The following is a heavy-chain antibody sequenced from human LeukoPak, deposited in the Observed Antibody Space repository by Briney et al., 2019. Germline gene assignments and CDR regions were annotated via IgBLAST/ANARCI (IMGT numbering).Heavy chain of an antibody. CDR1: GGSISSYY. Sequence: KASETLSLTCTVSGGSISSYYWSWIRQPAGKGLGWIGRIYTSGSTNYNPSLKSRVTMSVDTSKNQFSLKLSSVTAADTAVYYCARIHSIAVAGTPNYDYWGQGTLVTVSS. D-gene: IGHD6-19*01. V-gene: IGHV4-4*07. CDR3: ARIHSIAVAGTPNYDY. CDR2: IYTSGST. J-gene: IGHJ4*02.